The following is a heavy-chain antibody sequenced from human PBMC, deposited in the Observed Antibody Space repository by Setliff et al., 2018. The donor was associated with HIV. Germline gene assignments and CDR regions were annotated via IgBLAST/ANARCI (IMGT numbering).Heavy chain of an antibody. Sequence: ASVKVSCKASGFPFSSYGISWVRQAPGQGLEWMGWISGYNGQTKDAQKFQGRLIMTTDTATSTSYMEMRSLRSDDTAIYYCARARYGGFDHWGQGSLVTVSS. J-gene: IGHJ4*02. CDR2: ISGYNGQT. D-gene: IGHD3-16*01. CDR3: ARARYGGFDH. CDR1: GFPFSSYG. V-gene: IGHV1-18*01.